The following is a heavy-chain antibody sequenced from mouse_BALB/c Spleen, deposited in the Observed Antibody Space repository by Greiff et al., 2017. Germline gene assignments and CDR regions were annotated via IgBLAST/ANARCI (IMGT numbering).Heavy chain of an antibody. CDR1: GFTFSSFG. CDR3: ARDYYGSSDY. Sequence: EVQGVESGGGLVQPGGSRKLSCAASGFTFSSFGMHWVRQAPEKGLEWVAYISSGSSTIYYADTVKGRFTISRDNPKNTLFLQMTSLRSEDMAMYYCARDYYGSSDYWGQGTTLTVSS. J-gene: IGHJ2*01. V-gene: IGHV5-17*02. CDR2: ISSGSSTI. D-gene: IGHD1-1*01.